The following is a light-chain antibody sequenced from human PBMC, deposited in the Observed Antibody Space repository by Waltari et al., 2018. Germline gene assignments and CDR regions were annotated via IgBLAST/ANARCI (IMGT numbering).Light chain of an antibody. CDR2: DVS. J-gene: IGLJ2*01. CDR1: SRAVGYYNY. Sequence: HSALPQPASVSGSPGQSITISCPGTSRAVGYYNYLPWYQQPPGKAPKLMIYDVSDPPSGFSNRSSGSKSGNTASLTISGLQAEDEADYYCSSYTTISTVVFGGGTKLTVL. V-gene: IGLV2-14*03. CDR3: SSYTTISTVV.